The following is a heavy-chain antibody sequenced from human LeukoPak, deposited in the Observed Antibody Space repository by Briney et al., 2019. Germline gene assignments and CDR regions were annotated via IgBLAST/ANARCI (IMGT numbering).Heavy chain of an antibody. Sequence: PGGSLRLSCAASGFTFSSYGMHWVRQAPGKGLEWVAFIRYDGSNKYYADSVKGRFTISRDNAKNSLYLQMNSLRAEDTAVYYCARSDSLYYYDSSGYPASYWGQGTLVTVSS. J-gene: IGHJ4*02. D-gene: IGHD3-22*01. CDR3: ARSDSLYYYDSSGYPASY. V-gene: IGHV3-30*02. CDR1: GFTFSSYG. CDR2: IRYDGSNK.